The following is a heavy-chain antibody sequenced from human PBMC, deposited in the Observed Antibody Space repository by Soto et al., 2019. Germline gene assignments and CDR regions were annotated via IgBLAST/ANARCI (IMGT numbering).Heavy chain of an antibody. J-gene: IGHJ4*02. Sequence: GASVKVSCKASGYTFTGYYMHWVRQAPGQGLEWMGWINPNSGGTNYAQKFQGWVTMTRDTSISTAYMELSRLRSDDTAVYYCARDHNGGPTSYYYGSGSYYDYWGQGTLVTVSS. V-gene: IGHV1-2*04. CDR2: INPNSGGT. CDR1: GYTFTGYY. CDR3: ARDHNGGPTSYYYGSGSYYDY. D-gene: IGHD3-10*01.